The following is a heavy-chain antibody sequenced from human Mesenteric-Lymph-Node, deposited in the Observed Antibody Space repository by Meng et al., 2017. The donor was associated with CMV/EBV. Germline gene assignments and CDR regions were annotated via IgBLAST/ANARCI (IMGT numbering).Heavy chain of an antibody. V-gene: IGHV4-61*01. CDR2: MYYSGNT. J-gene: IGHJ4*02. Sequence: TVSGGSVSSGSYYWIWSRQPPGKGLEWIGYMYYSGNTKYSPSLKSRVTISVDTSKNQFSLKLSSVTAADTAVYYCARGMGLDAAMVDSWGQGTLVTVSS. CDR1: GGSVSSGSYY. CDR3: ARGMGLDAAMVDS. D-gene: IGHD5-18*01.